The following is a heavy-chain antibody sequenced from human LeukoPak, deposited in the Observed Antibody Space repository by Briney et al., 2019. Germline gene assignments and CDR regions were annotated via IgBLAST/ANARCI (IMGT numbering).Heavy chain of an antibody. V-gene: IGHV4-39*07. D-gene: IGHD7-27*01. CDR3: GRGDGGNWGKVGGGEY. CDR1: GGSISSSDYY. CDR2: MYHSGNT. J-gene: IGHJ4*02. Sequence: SETLSLTCTVSGGSISSSDYYWGWIRQPPGKGLEWIGSMYHSGNTYYNPPLKSRVTISVDTSKNQLSLKLSSVTPDDTAVNYCGRGDGGNWGKVGGGEYWGQGTLVTVSS.